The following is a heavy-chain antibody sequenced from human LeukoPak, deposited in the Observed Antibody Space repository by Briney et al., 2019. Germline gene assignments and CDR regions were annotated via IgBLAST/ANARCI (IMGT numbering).Heavy chain of an antibody. V-gene: IGHV3-23*01. CDR1: GFSFSTYA. CDR2: ISSSGGST. J-gene: IGHJ4*02. Sequence: GGSLRLSCAASGFSFSTYAMSWVRQAPGKGLQWVSTISSSGGSTYYADSVKGRFTISRDNSKNIVFLQMNSLRADDTAVYYCATRDLGYWPQGTLVTVPS. CDR3: ATRDLGY.